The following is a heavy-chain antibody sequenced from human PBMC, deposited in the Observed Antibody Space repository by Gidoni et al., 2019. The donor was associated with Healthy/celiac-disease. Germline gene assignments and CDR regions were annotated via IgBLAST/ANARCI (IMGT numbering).Heavy chain of an antibody. V-gene: IGHV3-11*05. D-gene: IGHD1-26*01. CDR2: ISSSSSYT. Sequence: QVQLVESGGGLVKPGGSLRLSCAASGFTVSDYYMSWIRQAPGKGLEWVSYISSSSSYTNYADSVKGRFTISRDNAKNSLYLQMNSLRAEDTAVYYCARQGGWEPSRYYFDYWGQGTLVTVSS. CDR3: ARQGGWEPSRYYFDY. J-gene: IGHJ4*02. CDR1: GFTVSDYY.